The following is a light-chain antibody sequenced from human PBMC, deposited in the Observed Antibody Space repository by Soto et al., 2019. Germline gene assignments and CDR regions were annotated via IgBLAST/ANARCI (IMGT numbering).Light chain of an antibody. Sequence: EFVLTQSPSTLSVSPGERATLSCRASQSVRTSLAWYPQKPGQAPRLVIYDASHGAAGIPARFRGSGFGTDFPLTISRLAPEDAAVYYCQQRSNWPPITFGQGTRLEIK. CDR3: QQRSNWPPIT. J-gene: IGKJ5*01. V-gene: IGKV3-11*01. CDR1: QSVRTS. CDR2: DAS.